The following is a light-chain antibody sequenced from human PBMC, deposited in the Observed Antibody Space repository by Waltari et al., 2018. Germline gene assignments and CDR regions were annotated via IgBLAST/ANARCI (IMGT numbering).Light chain of an antibody. V-gene: IGKV1-17*01. Sequence: DIQMTQSPASLSASAGDTVNITCRASQGISTDLNWYQQKAGKAPKRLIYATSSLESGVPSRFSGSGSGPEFTLTISSLQPEDFATYYCLQYNSHPWTFGQGTKVEIK. J-gene: IGKJ1*01. CDR2: ATS. CDR1: QGISTD. CDR3: LQYNSHPWT.